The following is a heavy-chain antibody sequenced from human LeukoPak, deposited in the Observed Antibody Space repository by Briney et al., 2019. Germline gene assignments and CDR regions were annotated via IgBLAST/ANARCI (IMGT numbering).Heavy chain of an antibody. CDR2: ISWNSGSI. CDR3: AKDRDLSYYYDSSGYYYDY. Sequence: SGRSLRLSCAASGFTFDDYAMHWVRQAPGKGLEWVSGISWNSGSIGYADSVKGRFTISRDNSKNTLYLQMNSLRAEDTAVYYCAKDRDLSYYYDSSGYYYDYWGQGTLVTVSS. CDR1: GFTFDDYA. J-gene: IGHJ4*02. V-gene: IGHV3-9*01. D-gene: IGHD3-22*01.